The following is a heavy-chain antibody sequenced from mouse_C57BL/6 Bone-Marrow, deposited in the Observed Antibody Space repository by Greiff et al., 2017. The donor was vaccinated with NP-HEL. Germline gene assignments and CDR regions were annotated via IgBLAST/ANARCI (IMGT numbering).Heavy chain of an antibody. D-gene: IGHD1-1*01. CDR3: ARREFYGSSYDNWYFDV. Sequence: VKLQESGPELVRPGVSVKISCKGSGYTFTDYAMHWVKQSHAKSLEWIGVISTYYGDASYNQKFKDKATMTVDKSSSTAYMELARLTSEDSAVYYCARREFYGSSYDNWYFDVWGTGTTVTVSS. V-gene: IGHV1-67*01. CDR2: ISTYYGDA. J-gene: IGHJ1*03. CDR1: GYTFTDYA.